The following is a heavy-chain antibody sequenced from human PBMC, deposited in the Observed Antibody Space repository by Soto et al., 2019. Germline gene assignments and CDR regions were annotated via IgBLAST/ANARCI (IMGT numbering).Heavy chain of an antibody. J-gene: IGHJ4*02. D-gene: IGHD6-13*01. V-gene: IGHV4-39*01. CDR3: AKNIAAAAPDY. CDR2: IYYSGST. CDR1: GGSISSSSYY. Sequence: QLQLQESGPGLVKPSETLSLTCTVSGGSISSSSYYWGWIRQPPGKGLEWIGSIYYSGSTYYNPSLKSRVTISADTSKNQFSLKLSSVTAADTAVYYCAKNIAAAAPDYWGQGTLVTVSS.